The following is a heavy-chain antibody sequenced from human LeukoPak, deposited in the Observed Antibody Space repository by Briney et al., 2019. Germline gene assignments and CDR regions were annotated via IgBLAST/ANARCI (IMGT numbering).Heavy chain of an antibody. CDR1: GFTFSSYW. CDR3: ARIPYDFWSGPGPFDY. CDR2: INGDGSST. Sequence: GGSLRLSCAASGFTFSSYWMHWVRQAPGKGLVWVSRINGDGSSTSYADSVKGRFTISRDNAKNTLYLQMNSLRAEDTAVYYCARIPYDFWSGPGPFDYWGQGTLVTVSS. J-gene: IGHJ4*02. V-gene: IGHV3-74*01. D-gene: IGHD3-3*01.